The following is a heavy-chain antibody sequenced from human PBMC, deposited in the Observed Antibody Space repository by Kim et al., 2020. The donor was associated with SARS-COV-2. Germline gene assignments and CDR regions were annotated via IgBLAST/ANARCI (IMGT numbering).Heavy chain of an antibody. CDR2: IWYDGTNK. D-gene: IGHD5-18*01. Sequence: GGSLRLSCAASGFTFSSYGMHWVRQAPGKGLEWGAFIWYDGTNKYYADSVKGRFTISRDNSKNTLYLQMNSLRAEDTAVYYCARDGGRGYMVQNWGQGTLCTFS. CDR1: GFTFSSYG. CDR3: ARDGGRGYMVQN. J-gene: IGHJ4*02. V-gene: IGHV3-33*01.